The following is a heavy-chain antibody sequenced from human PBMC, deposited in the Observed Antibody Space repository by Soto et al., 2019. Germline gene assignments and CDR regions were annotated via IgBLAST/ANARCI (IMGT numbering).Heavy chain of an antibody. V-gene: IGHV3-11*01. Sequence: LRLSCAASGFTFRDYYMSWIRQAPGKGLEWVSYISSSGSTIYYADSVKGRFTISRDNAKNSLYLQMNSLRAEDTAVYYCARGGATGEDYYYYYGMDVWGQGTTVTVSS. J-gene: IGHJ6*02. CDR3: ARGGATGEDYYYYYGMDV. D-gene: IGHD4-4*01. CDR2: ISSSGSTI. CDR1: GFTFRDYY.